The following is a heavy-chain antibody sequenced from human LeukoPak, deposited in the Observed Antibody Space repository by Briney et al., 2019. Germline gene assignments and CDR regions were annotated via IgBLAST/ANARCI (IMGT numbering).Heavy chain of an antibody. D-gene: IGHD4-23*01. CDR2: IYYSGST. J-gene: IGHJ4*02. CDR3: ASDGRQTHFDY. Sequence: SETLSLTCTVSGVSLSIVDYYWSWIRQPPGKGLEWIGYIYYSGSTYYNPSLKSRVTISVDRSKNQFSLKLSSVTAADTAVYYCASDGRQTHFDYWGQGTLVTVSS. CDR1: GVSLSIVDYY. V-gene: IGHV4-30-4*01.